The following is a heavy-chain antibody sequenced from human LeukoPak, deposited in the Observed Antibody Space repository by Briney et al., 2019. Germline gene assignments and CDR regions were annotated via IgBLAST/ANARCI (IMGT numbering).Heavy chain of an antibody. Sequence: PSETLSLTCAVSGGSFSNSYWSWIRQPPGKGLEWIGYIYYSGSTNYNPSLKSRVTISVDTSKNQFSLKLSSVTAADTAVYYCAREHGDYDYWGQGTLVTVSS. V-gene: IGHV4-59*12. J-gene: IGHJ4*02. CDR1: GGSFSNSY. D-gene: IGHD4-17*01. CDR3: AREHGDYDY. CDR2: IYYSGST.